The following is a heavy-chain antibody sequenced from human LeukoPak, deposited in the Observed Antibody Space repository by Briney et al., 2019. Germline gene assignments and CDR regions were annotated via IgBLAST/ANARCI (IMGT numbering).Heavy chain of an antibody. Sequence: SETLSLTCTVSGGSISSGGYYWGWIRQPPGKGLEWIGSIYYSGSTYYNPSLKSRVTISVDTSKNQFSLKLSSVTAADTAVYYCARQGYYGSGSYYSDYWGQGTLVTVSS. J-gene: IGHJ4*02. CDR2: IYYSGST. D-gene: IGHD3-10*01. CDR3: ARQGYYGSGSYYSDY. CDR1: GGSISSGGYY. V-gene: IGHV4-39*01.